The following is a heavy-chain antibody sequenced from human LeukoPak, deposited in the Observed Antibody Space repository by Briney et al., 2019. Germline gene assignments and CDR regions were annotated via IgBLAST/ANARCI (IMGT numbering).Heavy chain of an antibody. CDR1: GYTLTELS. D-gene: IGHD4-17*01. V-gene: IGHV1-24*01. J-gene: IGHJ4*02. Sequence: ASVKVSCKVSGYTLTELSMHWVRQAPGKGLEWVGGFDPEDGETIYAQKFQGRVTMTEDTSTDTAYMELSSLRSEDTAVYYCATGLTTVTFNFDYWGQGTLVTVSS. CDR2: FDPEDGET. CDR3: ATGLTTVTFNFDY.